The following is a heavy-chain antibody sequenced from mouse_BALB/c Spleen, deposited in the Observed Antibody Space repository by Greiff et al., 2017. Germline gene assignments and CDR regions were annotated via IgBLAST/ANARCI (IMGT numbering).Heavy chain of an antibody. Sequence: VMLVESGPGLVQPSQSLSITCTVSGFSLTSYGVHWVRQSPGKGLEWLGVIWSGGSTDYNAAFISRLSISKDNSKSQVFFKMNSLQANDTAIYYCARNCGDGYSPAWFAYWGQGTLVTVSA. D-gene: IGHD2-3*01. CDR1: GFSLTSYG. V-gene: IGHV2-2*02. CDR3: ARNCGDGYSPAWFAY. J-gene: IGHJ3*01. CDR2: IWSGGST.